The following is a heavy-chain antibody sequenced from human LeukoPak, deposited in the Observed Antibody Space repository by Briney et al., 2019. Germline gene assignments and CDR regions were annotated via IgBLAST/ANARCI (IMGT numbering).Heavy chain of an antibody. CDR3: AKGNYCSSTSCQRGGYFDY. CDR1: GFTFSSFA. J-gene: IGHJ4*02. CDR2: ISGSGGST. Sequence: PGGSLRLSCAASGFTFSSFAMSWVRQAPGKGLEWVSTISGSGGSTNYADSVKGRFTFSRDDSKNTLYLQMNSLRAEDTAVYYCAKGNYCSSTSCQRGGYFDYWGQGTLVTVSS. D-gene: IGHD2-2*01. V-gene: IGHV3-23*01.